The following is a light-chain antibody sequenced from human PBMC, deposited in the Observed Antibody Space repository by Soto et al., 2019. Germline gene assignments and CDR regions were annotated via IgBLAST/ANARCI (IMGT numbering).Light chain of an antibody. V-gene: IGKV3-20*01. CDR1: QSRCSCC. J-gene: IGKJ4*01. Sequence: ESVLRQSPGTLSLSPGERATLSCRASQSRCSCCIAWYQQKPGQPHRLLIYGASSRATGIPDRFSGSGSGTDFTLTISRLAPEDFAVYHCQQYGTSPLTFGGGTKVEIK. CDR2: GAS. CDR3: QQYGTSPLT.